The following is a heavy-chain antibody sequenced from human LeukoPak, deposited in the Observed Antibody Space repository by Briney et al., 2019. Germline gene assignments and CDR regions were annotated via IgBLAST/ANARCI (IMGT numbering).Heavy chain of an antibody. J-gene: IGHJ4*02. CDR3: ARGRDGYTGPVY. V-gene: IGHV1-18*01. CDR2: ISGYNGNT. Sequence: GASVKVSCKASGYTFTSYGISWVRQAPGQGLEWMGWISGYNGNTNYVQKFQGRVTMTTDTSTSTAYMELRSLRSDDTAVYYCARGRDGYTGPVYWGQGALVTVSS. D-gene: IGHD5-24*01. CDR1: GYTFTSYG.